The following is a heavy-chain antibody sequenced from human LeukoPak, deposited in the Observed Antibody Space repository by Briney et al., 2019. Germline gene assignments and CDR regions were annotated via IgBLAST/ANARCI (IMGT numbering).Heavy chain of an antibody. CDR3: ASGGQITDFDY. V-gene: IGHV4-59*01. CDR2: IYYSGST. Sequence: PSETLSLTCTVSGGSISSYYWSWIRQPPGKGLEWIGYIYYSGSTNYNPSLESRVTISVDTSKNQFSLKLSSVTAADTAVYYCASGGQITDFDYWGQRTLVTVSS. D-gene: IGHD3-16*01. J-gene: IGHJ4*02. CDR1: GGSISSYY.